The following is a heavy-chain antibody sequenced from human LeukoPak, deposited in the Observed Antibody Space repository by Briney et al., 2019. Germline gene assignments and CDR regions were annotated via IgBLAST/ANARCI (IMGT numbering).Heavy chain of an antibody. D-gene: IGHD1-1*01. J-gene: IGHJ3*02. CDR1: GYIFTNYG. CDR2: IGAYNGNT. V-gene: IGHV1-18*01. Sequence: ASVKVSCKASGYIFTNYGINWVRQAPGQGLEWMGWIGAYNGNTNYAQKLQGRVTMTTDTSTSTAYMELRSLRSEDTAVYYCARGDDRGAFDIWGQGTMVTVSS. CDR3: ARGDDRGAFDI.